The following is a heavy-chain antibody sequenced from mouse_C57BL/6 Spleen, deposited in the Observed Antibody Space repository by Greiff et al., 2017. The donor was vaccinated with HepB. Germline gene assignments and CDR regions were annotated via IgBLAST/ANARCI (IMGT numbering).Heavy chain of an antibody. V-gene: IGHV5-17*01. D-gene: IGHD1-1*01. CDR1: GFTFSDYG. J-gene: IGHJ4*01. CDR2: ISSGSSTI. Sequence: EVQVVESGGGLVKPGGSLKLSCAASGFTFSDYGMHWVRQAPEKGLEWVAYISSGSSTIYYADTVKGRFTISRDNAKNTLFLQMTSLSSEDTSMYYCARGAYGSSYDYAMDYWGQGTSVTVSS. CDR3: ARGAYGSSYDYAMDY.